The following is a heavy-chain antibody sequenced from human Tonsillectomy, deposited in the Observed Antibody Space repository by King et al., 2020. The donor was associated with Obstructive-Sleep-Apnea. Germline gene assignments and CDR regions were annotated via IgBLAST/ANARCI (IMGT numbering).Heavy chain of an antibody. CDR2: IYYNGGT. CDR1: GGSISSADYY. D-gene: IGHD6-19*01. J-gene: IGHJ4*02. Sequence: VQLQESGPGLVKPSQTLSLTCTVSGGSISSADYYWSWIRQPPGKGLEWIGYIYYNGGTSYNPSLQTQITISIDTSKNQFSLNLNSVTAADTAVYYCARGWGHGGSGGFDCWGQGTLVTVSS. V-gene: IGHV4-30-4*01. CDR3: ARGWGHGGSGGFDC.